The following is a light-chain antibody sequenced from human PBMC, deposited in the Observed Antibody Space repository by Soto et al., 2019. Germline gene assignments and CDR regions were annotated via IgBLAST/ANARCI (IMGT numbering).Light chain of an antibody. Sequence: QSVLTQSPSASGTPGQRVTISCSGGTSNIGRNTVNWYQQLPRTAPKLLIYSNNLRPSGVPDRFSGSKSGTSASLAISGLQSEDEADYYCAAWDDGLNGQLFGGGTKLPVL. CDR1: TSNIGRNT. V-gene: IGLV1-44*01. CDR3: AAWDDGLNGQL. CDR2: SNN. J-gene: IGLJ2*01.